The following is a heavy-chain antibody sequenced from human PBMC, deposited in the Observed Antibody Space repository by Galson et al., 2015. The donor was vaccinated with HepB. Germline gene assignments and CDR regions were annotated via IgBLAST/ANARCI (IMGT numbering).Heavy chain of an antibody. D-gene: IGHD2-2*01. CDR1: GFTFSSYG. V-gene: IGHV3-30*18. CDR3: AKGGWDIVVVPANPIDY. Sequence: SLRLSCATSGFTFSSYGMHWVRQAPGKGLEWVAVISYDGSNKYYADSVKGRFTISRDNSKNTLYLQMNSLRAEDTAVYYCAKGGWDIVVVPANPIDYWGQGTLVTVSS. CDR2: ISYDGSNK. J-gene: IGHJ4*02.